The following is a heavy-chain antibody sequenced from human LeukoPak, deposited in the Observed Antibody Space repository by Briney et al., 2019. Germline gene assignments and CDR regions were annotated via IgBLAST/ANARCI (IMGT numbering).Heavy chain of an antibody. CDR1: GGSISSSDW. Sequence: SETLSLTCAVSGGSISSSDWWSWFRQPPGKGLEWLGQIYYGGITNYNRSLKSRVTISVDKSKNQFSLRLSSVTAADTAVYYCARVSGSYFDYWGKGTLVTVSS. V-gene: IGHV4-4*02. D-gene: IGHD1-26*01. J-gene: IGHJ4*02. CDR2: IYYGGIT. CDR3: ARVSGSYFDY.